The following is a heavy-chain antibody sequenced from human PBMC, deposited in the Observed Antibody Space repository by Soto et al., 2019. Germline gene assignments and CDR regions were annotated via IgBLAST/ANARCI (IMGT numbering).Heavy chain of an antibody. Sequence: QVQLQESGPGLVKPSETLSLTCSVSGGSFSSYYWSWIRQPAGKGLEWLGRIYSHGNTNYNPSLTSRVTMSVDTSKNQFSLKLTSVTAADTAVYYCARGDPRDWFDPWGQGTLVTVSS. CDR3: ARGDPRDWFDP. CDR2: IYSHGNT. J-gene: IGHJ5*02. V-gene: IGHV4-4*07. CDR1: GGSFSSYY.